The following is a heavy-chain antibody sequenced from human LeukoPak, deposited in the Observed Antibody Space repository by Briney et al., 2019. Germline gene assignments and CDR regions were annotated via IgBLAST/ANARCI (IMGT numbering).Heavy chain of an antibody. CDR2: IGKDGSEQ. CDR1: GFAFANYW. V-gene: IGHV3-7*01. J-gene: IGHJ4*02. D-gene: IGHD2-15*01. CDR3: TRDIVYLQLEY. Sequence: GGSLRLSCAASGFAFANYWTVWVRQAPGKGLEWVASIGKDGSEQAYADSVKGRFTISRDNARNSLYLQMSSLRVEDTATYYCTRDIVYLQLEYWGQGALVSVTS.